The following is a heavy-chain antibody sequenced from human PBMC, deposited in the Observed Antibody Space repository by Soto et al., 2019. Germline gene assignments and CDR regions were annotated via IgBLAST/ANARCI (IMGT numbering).Heavy chain of an antibody. Sequence: RKISCKVSRYSFTTYWIGWVRQMPGKGLEWMGIIYPGDSDTRYSQSLQGQVTISADKSISTAYLQWSSLKASDTAMYYCARQMNYYDSSGYSPRAFDIWGQGTMVTVSS. CDR1: RYSFTTYW. CDR3: ARQMNYYDSSGYSPRAFDI. CDR2: IYPGDSDT. J-gene: IGHJ3*02. D-gene: IGHD3-22*01. V-gene: IGHV5-51*01.